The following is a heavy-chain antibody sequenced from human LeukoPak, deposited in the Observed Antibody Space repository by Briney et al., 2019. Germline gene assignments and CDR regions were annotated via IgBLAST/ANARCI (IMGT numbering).Heavy chain of an antibody. D-gene: IGHD3-10*01. CDR1: GDSINSNNYY. J-gene: IGHJ4*02. CDR3: ARLMVRGVINFDY. V-gene: IGHV4-39*07. CDR2: INHSGST. Sequence: PSQTLSLTCTVSGDSINSNNYYWSWIRQPPGKGLEWIGEINHSGSTNYNPSLKSRVTISVDTSKNQFSLKLSSVTAADTAVYYCARLMVRGVINFDYWGQGTLVTVSS.